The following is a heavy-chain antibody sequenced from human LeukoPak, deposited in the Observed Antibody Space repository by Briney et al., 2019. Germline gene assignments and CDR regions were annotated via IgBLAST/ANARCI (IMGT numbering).Heavy chain of an antibody. CDR3: ARSVEYCSSTSCQGDENWFDP. CDR1: GGSISRYY. D-gene: IGHD2-2*01. Sequence: SETLSLTCTVSGGSISRYYWSWIRQPPGRGLEWIGYINNSGSTNYNPSLKSRVTISVDTSKNQFSLKLSSVTAADTAVYYCARSVEYCSSTSCQGDENWFDPWGQGTLVTVSS. V-gene: IGHV4-59*01. J-gene: IGHJ5*02. CDR2: INNSGST.